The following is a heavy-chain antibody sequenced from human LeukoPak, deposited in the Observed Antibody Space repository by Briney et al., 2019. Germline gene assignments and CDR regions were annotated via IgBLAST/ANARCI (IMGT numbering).Heavy chain of an antibody. CDR1: GFTFSSYS. D-gene: IGHD6-19*01. V-gene: IGHV3-21*01. CDR3: ARGLIAVAGPQPAEYFQH. CDR2: ISSSSSYI. J-gene: IGHJ1*01. Sequence: GGSLRLSCAASGFTFSSYSMNWVRQAPGKGLEWVSSISSSSSYIYYADSVKGRFTISRDNAKNSLYLQMNSLRAEDTAVYYCARGLIAVAGPQPAEYFQHWGQGTLVTVSS.